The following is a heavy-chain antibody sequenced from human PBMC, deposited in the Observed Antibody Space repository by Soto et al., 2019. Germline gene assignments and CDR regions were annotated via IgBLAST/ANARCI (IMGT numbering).Heavy chain of an antibody. J-gene: IGHJ6*02. Sequence: QVQLVQSGAEVKKPGSSVKVYCKASGGTFRSYAISWVRQAPGQGLEWMGGIIPIFGTANYAQKFQGRVTLTADESTSTAYMELSSLRSEDTAVYYCARGCGVVVAETYYYYYGMDVWGQGTTVTVSS. V-gene: IGHV1-69*01. CDR3: ARGCGVVVAETYYYYYGMDV. CDR2: IIPIFGTA. CDR1: GGTFRSYA. D-gene: IGHD6-19*01.